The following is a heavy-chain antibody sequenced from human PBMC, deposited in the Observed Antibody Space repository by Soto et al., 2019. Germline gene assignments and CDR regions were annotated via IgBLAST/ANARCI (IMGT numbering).Heavy chain of an antibody. CDR2: INTDGSST. D-gene: IGHD5-18*01. J-gene: IGHJ4*02. CDR1: GFTFSNHW. CDR3: TRGQLWSYYVDY. V-gene: IGHV3-74*01. Sequence: EVQLVESGGGLVQPGGSLRLSCAASGFTFSNHWMHWVRQAPGKGLVWVSRINTDGSSTNYADSVKGRFTISRDNAKNTVYLQMNSLRAEDTAVYYCTRGQLWSYYVDYWGQGTLVTVSS.